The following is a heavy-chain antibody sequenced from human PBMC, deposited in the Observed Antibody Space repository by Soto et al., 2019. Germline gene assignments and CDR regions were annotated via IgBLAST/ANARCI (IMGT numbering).Heavy chain of an antibody. Sequence: EVLLVESGGGLVQPGRSLRLSCTGSGFTFGDYAMSWFRLAPGQGLEWVGFIRSKGFGGITEYAASAKGRFTISRDDSTSIAYLQMNSLKTEDTAVYYCTRSKSFDYWGQGTLVTVS. CDR3: TRSKSFDY. V-gene: IGHV3-49*03. J-gene: IGHJ4*02. CDR1: GFTFGDYA. CDR2: IRSKGFGGIT.